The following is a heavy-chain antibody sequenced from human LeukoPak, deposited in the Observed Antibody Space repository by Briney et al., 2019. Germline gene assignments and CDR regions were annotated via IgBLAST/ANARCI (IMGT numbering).Heavy chain of an antibody. J-gene: IGHJ4*02. Sequence: QPGGSLRLXCAASGFTFSSYAMSWVRQAPGKGLEWVSAIICSGGSTYYADSVKGRFTISRDNSKNTLYMQMNSLRAEDTAVYYCAEGWLGTNTHFDYWGQGTLVTVSS. V-gene: IGHV3-23*01. CDR2: IICSGGST. D-gene: IGHD3-10*01. CDR3: AEGWLGTNTHFDY. CDR1: GFTFSSYA.